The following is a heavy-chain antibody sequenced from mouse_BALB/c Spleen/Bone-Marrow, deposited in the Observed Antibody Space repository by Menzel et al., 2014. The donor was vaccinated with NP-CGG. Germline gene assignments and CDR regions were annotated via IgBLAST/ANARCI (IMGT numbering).Heavy chain of an antibody. Sequence: EVKLMESGPGLVKPSQSLSLTCSVTGYSITSGYFWNWIRRFPGNKLEWMGYISYDGSNNYNPSLKNRISITRDTSKNQFFLKLSSVTSEDTATYYCARTYYGYGAYYFDCWGQGTTLTVSS. V-gene: IGHV3-6*02. CDR1: GYSITSGYF. J-gene: IGHJ2*01. D-gene: IGHD2-9*01. CDR2: ISYDGSN. CDR3: ARTYYGYGAYYFDC.